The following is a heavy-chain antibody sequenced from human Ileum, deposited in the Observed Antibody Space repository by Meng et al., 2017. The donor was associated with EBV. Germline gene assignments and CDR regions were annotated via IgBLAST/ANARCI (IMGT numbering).Heavy chain of an antibody. CDR2: ISSTGSTT. V-gene: IGHV3-11*01. J-gene: IGHJ4*02. D-gene: IGHD6-13*01. CDR1: GFTFSNYY. Sequence: HVQLGACGGGLVKPGGFLRLSCAASGFTFSNYYMNWIRQAPGKGLEWVSFISSTGSTTYYADSVKGRFTVSRDNAKNPLFLQMHSLRAEDTAVYYCVYSSSFHWGQGTLVTVSS. CDR3: VYSSSFH.